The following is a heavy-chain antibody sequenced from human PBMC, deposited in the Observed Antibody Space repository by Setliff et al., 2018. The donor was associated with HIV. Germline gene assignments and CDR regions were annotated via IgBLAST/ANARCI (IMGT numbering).Heavy chain of an antibody. CDR3: ARLFIPNYFDP. J-gene: IGHJ5*02. CDR2: IYYSGST. CDR1: DASISNYH. Sequence: SETLSLTCTVSDASISNYHWSWIRQPPGKGLEWIGYIYYSGSTNYNPSLKSRVTISIDTSTNQFYLKLSSVTAADAAVYYCARLFIPNYFDPWGQGTLVTVSS. V-gene: IGHV4-59*08. D-gene: IGHD2-21*01.